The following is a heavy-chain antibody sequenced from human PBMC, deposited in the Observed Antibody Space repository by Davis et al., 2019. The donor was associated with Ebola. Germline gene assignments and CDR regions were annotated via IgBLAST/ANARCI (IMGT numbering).Heavy chain of an antibody. CDR2: IRSKANSYAT. CDR1: GFTFSGSA. Sequence: GESLKISCAASGFTFSGSAMHWVRQASGKGLEWVGRIRSKANSYATAYAASVKGRFTISRDDSKNTLYLQMNSLKTEDTAVYYCTTLRITMIVVVNWYFDLWGRGTLVTVSS. V-gene: IGHV3-73*01. J-gene: IGHJ2*01. CDR3: TTLRITMIVVVNWYFDL. D-gene: IGHD3-22*01.